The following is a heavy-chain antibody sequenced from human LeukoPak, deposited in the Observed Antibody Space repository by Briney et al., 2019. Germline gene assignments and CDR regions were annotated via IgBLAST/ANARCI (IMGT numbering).Heavy chain of an antibody. CDR2: INHSGST. J-gene: IGHJ3*02. V-gene: IGHV4-34*01. Sequence: SETLSLTCAVYGGSFSGYYWSWLRQPPGKGLEWIGEINHSGSTNYNPSLKSRVTISVDTSKNQFSLKLSSVTAADTTVYYCARGGKRSGGTRRTFDIWGQGTMVTVSS. CDR3: ARGGKRSGGTRRTFDI. CDR1: GGSFSGYY. D-gene: IGHD2-15*01.